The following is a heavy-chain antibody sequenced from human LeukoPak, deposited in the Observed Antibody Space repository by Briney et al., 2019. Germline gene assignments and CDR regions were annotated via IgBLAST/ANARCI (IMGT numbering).Heavy chain of an antibody. D-gene: IGHD2-2*01. J-gene: IGHJ6*03. Sequence: GGSLRLSCAASGFTFSSYSMNWVRQAPGKGLEWLSSISSSSSYIYYADSVKGRFTISRDNAKNSLYLQMNSLRAEDTAVYYCARIYRYCSSTSCYVSNYYYMDVWGKGTTVTVSS. CDR2: ISSSSSYI. CDR1: GFTFSSYS. CDR3: ARIYRYCSSTSCYVSNYYYMDV. V-gene: IGHV3-21*01.